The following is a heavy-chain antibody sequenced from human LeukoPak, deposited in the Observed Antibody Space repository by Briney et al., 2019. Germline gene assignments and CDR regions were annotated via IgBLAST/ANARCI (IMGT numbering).Heavy chain of an antibody. CDR2: ISAYNGNT. CDR3: ARVYCSGGSCYVFWFDP. J-gene: IGHJ5*02. V-gene: IGHV1-18*04. CDR1: GYTFTGYY. Sequence: ASVKVSCKASGYTFTGYYMHWVRQAPGQGLEWMGWISAYNGNTNYAQKLQGRVTMTTDTSTSTAYMELRSLRSDDTAVYYCARVYCSGGSCYVFWFDPWGQGTLVTVSS. D-gene: IGHD2-15*01.